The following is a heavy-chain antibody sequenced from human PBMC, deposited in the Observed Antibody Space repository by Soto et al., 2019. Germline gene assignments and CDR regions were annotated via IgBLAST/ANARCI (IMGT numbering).Heavy chain of an antibody. CDR2: IYHSGST. CDR3: ARVKVKARGLQLILGGSIPVPYYGMDV. Sequence: PSETLSLTCAVSGYSISSGYYWGWIRQPPGKGLEWIGSIYHSGSTYYNPSLKSRVTISVNTSNNQFSLKLSSVTAADTAVYYCARVKVKARGLQLILGGSIPVPYYGMDVWGQGTTVTVSS. D-gene: IGHD5-12*01. J-gene: IGHJ6*02. V-gene: IGHV4-38-2*01. CDR1: GYSISSGYY.